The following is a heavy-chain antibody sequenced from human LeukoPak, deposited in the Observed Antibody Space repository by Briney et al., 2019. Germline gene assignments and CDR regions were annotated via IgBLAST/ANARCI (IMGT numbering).Heavy chain of an antibody. CDR3: ARGGYYYGSSGYYYPLGY. CDR2: ISYDGSNK. V-gene: IGHV3-30-3*01. Sequence: GGSLRLSCAASGFTFSSYAMHWVRQAPGKGLEWVAVISYDGSNKYYADSVKGRFTISRDNSKNTLYLQMNSLRAEDTAVYYCARGGYYYGSSGYYYPLGYWGQGTLVTVSS. CDR1: GFTFSSYA. D-gene: IGHD3-22*01. J-gene: IGHJ4*02.